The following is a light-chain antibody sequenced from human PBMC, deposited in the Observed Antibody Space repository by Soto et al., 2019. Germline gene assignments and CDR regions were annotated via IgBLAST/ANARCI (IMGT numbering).Light chain of an antibody. CDR1: SSNIGSYT. CDR3: AAWEDSLNGVV. CDR2: SNN. J-gene: IGLJ2*01. Sequence: QSVLTQPPSASGTPGQRVTISCSGSSSNIGSYTVNWYQQLPGTAPKLLIYSNNQRPSGVPDRFSGSKSGTSVSLAISGLQSEDAADYYCAAWEDSLNGVVFGGGTKLTVL. V-gene: IGLV1-44*01.